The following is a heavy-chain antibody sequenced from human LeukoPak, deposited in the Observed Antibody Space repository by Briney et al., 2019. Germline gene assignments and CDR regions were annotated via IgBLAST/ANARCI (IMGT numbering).Heavy chain of an antibody. CDR3: ARDFFPVVDSTWYEIGY. D-gene: IGHD2-21*01. V-gene: IGHV3-30-3*01. Sequence: GGSLRLSCAASGFTFSSYAMSWVRQAPGKGLEWVTLISYDGYDKSYADSVRGRFTISRDNSRNTLYLQMDSLRSEDTAVYYCARDFFPVVDSTWYEIGYWGQGTLVTVSS. CDR2: ISYDGYDK. J-gene: IGHJ4*02. CDR1: GFTFSSYA.